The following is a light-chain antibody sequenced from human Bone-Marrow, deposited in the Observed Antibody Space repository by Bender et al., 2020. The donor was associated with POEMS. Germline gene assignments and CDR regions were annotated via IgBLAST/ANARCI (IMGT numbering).Light chain of an antibody. CDR1: SSNIGTNP. Sequence: QSVLTQPPSASGTPGQRVTISCSGSSSNIGTNPVNWYQQLPGTAPKLMLYENFKRPSGVPDRFSGSKSGTSASLAISGLQSEDEADYYCAAWEDSLNGWVFGGGTKLTVL. J-gene: IGLJ3*02. CDR2: ENF. V-gene: IGLV1-44*01. CDR3: AAWEDSLNGWV.